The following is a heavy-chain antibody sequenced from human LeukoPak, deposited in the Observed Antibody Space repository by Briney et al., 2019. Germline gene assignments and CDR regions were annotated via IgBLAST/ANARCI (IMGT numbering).Heavy chain of an antibody. V-gene: IGHV3-23*01. CDR2: ISGSDGST. CDR3: ARDFDRYYFDY. Sequence: GGSLRLSCAASGFTFSNYAMSWVRQAPGKGLEWVSAISGSDGSTNYADSVKGRFTISRDNSKNTLYLQMNSLRAEDTAVYYCARDFDRYYFDYWGQGTLVTVSS. J-gene: IGHJ4*02. CDR1: GFTFSNYA. D-gene: IGHD3-9*01.